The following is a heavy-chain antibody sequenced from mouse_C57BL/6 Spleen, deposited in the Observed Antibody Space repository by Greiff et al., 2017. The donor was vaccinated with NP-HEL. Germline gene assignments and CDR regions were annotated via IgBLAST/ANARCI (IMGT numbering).Heavy chain of an antibody. CDR3: ARGDYGSPMDY. J-gene: IGHJ4*01. V-gene: IGHV1-55*01. CDR2: IYPGSGST. D-gene: IGHD1-1*01. Sequence: VQLQQPGAELVKPGASVKMSCKASGYTFTSYWITWVKQRPGQGLEWIGDIYPGSGSTNYNEKFKSKATMTVDTSSSTAYMQLSSLTSEDSAVYYCARGDYGSPMDYWGQGTSVTVSS. CDR1: GYTFTSYW.